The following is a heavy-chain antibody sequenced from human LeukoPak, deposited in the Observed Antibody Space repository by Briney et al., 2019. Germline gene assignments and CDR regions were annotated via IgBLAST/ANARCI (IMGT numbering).Heavy chain of an antibody. D-gene: IGHD3-10*01. CDR1: GGSISNYF. CDR3: ASNSFDYYGSGSYSVDY. J-gene: IGHJ4*02. V-gene: IGHV4-59*12. Sequence: KPSETLSLTCTVSGGSISNYFWTWIRQPPGKGLECIGFIYVSDSTNYSPPLKSRVTVSADTSKKQFSLKLSSVTAADTAVYYCASNSFDYYGSGSYSVDYWGQGTLVTVSS. CDR2: IYVSDST.